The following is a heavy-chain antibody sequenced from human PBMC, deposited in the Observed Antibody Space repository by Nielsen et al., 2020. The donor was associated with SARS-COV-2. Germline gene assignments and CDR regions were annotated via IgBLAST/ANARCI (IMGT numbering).Heavy chain of an antibody. CDR2: IQPGDSEA. CDR1: GHRLINNW. J-gene: IGHJ6*02. Sequence: GESLKIPCKCSGHRLINNWIGWVRQMPGKGLEWRGIIQPGDSEARYSPSCQGQVTISADKSNSTAYLQWSSLKASDTAMYYCARFLGYCTGGSCATDFYYYAMDVWGQGTTVTISS. V-gene: IGHV5-51*01. CDR3: ARFLGYCTGGSCATDFYYYAMDV. D-gene: IGHD2-15*01.